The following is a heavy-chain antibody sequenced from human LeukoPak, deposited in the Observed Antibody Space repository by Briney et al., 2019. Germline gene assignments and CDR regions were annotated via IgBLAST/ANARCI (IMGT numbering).Heavy chain of an antibody. Sequence: SETLSLTCTVSGGSISSSSYYWGWIRQPPGKGLEWIGSIYYSGSTYYNPSLKSRVTISVDTSKNQFSLKLSSVTAADTAVYYCARHGPIGPKRGYFDHWGQGALVTVSS. CDR3: ARHGPIGPKRGYFDH. CDR1: GGSISSSSYY. CDR2: IYYSGST. V-gene: IGHV4-39*01. J-gene: IGHJ4*02. D-gene: IGHD1-26*01.